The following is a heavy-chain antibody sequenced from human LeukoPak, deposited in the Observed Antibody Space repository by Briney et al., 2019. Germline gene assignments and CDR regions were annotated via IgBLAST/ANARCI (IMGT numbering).Heavy chain of an antibody. CDR3: ARGTVFGVATNWFDP. Sequence: SETLSLTCSVSGGSISGYYWSWIRQPPGKGLEWIGDMYYSGSTNYNPSLKSRVTISVDTSKKQIPLKLNSVTAADTAVYYCARGTVFGVATNWFDPWGQGTLVTVSS. V-gene: IGHV4-59*01. CDR2: MYYSGST. J-gene: IGHJ5*02. CDR1: GGSISGYY. D-gene: IGHD3-3*01.